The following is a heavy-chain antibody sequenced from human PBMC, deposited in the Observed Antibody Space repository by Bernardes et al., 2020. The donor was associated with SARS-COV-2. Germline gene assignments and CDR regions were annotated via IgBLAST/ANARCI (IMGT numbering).Heavy chain of an antibody. CDR2: IYCDDDH. J-gene: IGHJ4*02. D-gene: IGHD1-26*01. CDR1: VFSLRPAGVG. Sequence: SGPTLCKPTHTLTLTCTFSVFSLRPAGVGVAWIRQPPGRALEWLSLIYCDDDHRYIPSLSRRLTITKATSKSQVVLAMTNMDPVETATYFCAHRASFYDDDDFYYSGFDYWGQGTLVTVSS. CDR3: AHRASFYDDDDFYYSGFDY. V-gene: IGHV2-5*02.